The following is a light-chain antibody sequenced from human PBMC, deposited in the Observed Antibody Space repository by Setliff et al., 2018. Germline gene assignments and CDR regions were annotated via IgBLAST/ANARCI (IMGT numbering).Light chain of an antibody. CDR1: SGDVGGYNY. J-gene: IGLJ1*01. CDR3: SSYTSSSPLYV. V-gene: IGLV2-14*01. CDR2: EVT. Sequence: QSALTQPASVSGSPGQSITISCTGTSGDVGGYNYVSWYQQHPGKAPKLMIYEVTYRPSGVSNRFSASKSGNTASLTISGLQAEDEADYYCSSYTSSSPLYVFGTGTKVTVL.